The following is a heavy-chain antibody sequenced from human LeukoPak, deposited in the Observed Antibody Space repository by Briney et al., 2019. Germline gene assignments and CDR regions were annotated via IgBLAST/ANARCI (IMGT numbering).Heavy chain of an antibody. CDR3: ARVGFGGYSYGYVDF. V-gene: IGHV4-39*01. D-gene: IGHD5-18*01. Sequence: SETLSLTCTVSGGSILSSRYSWGWIRQPPGKGLEWIGTIYDSGSTYYNPSLKSRVTISVDTSKNQFSLRLSSVTAADTAVYYCARVGFGGYSYGYVDFWGQGTLVTVSS. CDR1: GGSILSSRYS. CDR2: IYDSGST. J-gene: IGHJ4*02.